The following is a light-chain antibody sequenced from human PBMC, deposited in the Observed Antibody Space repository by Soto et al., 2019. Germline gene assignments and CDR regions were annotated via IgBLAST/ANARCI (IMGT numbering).Light chain of an antibody. CDR3: QQYYSYPLT. CDR1: QGISSY. J-gene: IGKJ4*01. V-gene: IGKV1-8*01. CDR2: AAS. Sequence: AIRMTQSPSSLSASTGDRVTITCRASQGISSYLAWYQQKPGQAPKLLIYAASTLKSGVPSRFSGSGSGTDFTLTISCLQSEDFATYYCQQYYSYPLTFGGGTKVEIK.